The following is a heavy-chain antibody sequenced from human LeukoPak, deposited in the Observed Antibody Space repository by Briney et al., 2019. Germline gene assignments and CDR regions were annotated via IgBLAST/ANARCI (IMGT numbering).Heavy chain of an antibody. CDR3: VSEMATHFDY. CDR1: GFTLSDYG. D-gene: IGHD5-24*01. V-gene: IGHV3-30*03. Sequence: GGSLRLSCAASGFTLSDYGMQWVRQAPGKGLEWVTVISYDGSTTHYADSVKGRFTVSRDNSKNTLYLEMNSLRAEDTAVYYCVSEMATHFDYWGQGTLVTVSS. CDR2: ISYDGSTT. J-gene: IGHJ4*02.